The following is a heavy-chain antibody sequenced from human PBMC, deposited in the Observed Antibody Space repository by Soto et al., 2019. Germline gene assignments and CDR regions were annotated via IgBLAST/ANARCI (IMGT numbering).Heavy chain of an antibody. CDR2: INWNGGST. CDR1: GFTFSNYA. CDR3: ARVVYSNYDYYYYYMDV. V-gene: IGHV3-20*01. J-gene: IGHJ6*03. D-gene: IGHD4-4*01. Sequence: GGSLRLSCAASGFTFSNYAMHWVRQAPGKGLEWVSGINWNGGSTGYADSVKGRFTISRDNAKNSLYLQMNSLRAEDTALYHCARVVYSNYDYYYYYMDVWGKGTTVTVSS.